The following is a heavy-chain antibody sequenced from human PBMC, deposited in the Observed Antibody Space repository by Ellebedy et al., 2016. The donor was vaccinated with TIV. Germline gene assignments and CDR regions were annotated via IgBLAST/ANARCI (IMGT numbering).Heavy chain of an antibody. V-gene: IGHV3-7*03. CDR2: IKQDGSEK. D-gene: IGHD2-8*01. J-gene: IGHJ4*02. Sequence: PGGSLRLSCAASGFTFSNYWMTWVRQVPGKGPECVANIKQDGSEKYYVDSVKGRFTISRENAKNSLYLQMNSLRAEDTAVYFCARSRGVSYWGQGTLVTVSS. CDR3: ARSRGVSY. CDR1: GFTFSNYW.